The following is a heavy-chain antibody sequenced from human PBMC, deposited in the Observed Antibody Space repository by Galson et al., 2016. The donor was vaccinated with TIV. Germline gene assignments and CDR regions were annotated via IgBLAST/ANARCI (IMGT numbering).Heavy chain of an antibody. V-gene: IGHV1-69*13. D-gene: IGHD3-10*01. J-gene: IGHJ5*02. Sequence: SVKVSCKASGGIFSGYAINWVRQAPGQGLEWMGRIIPIFGTTKYAQKFQGRVTITADESTDTAYVELNSLTSEDTAVYYCARATIYYDNWFDPWGQGTLVTVSS. CDR3: ARATIYYDNWFDP. CDR2: IIPIFGTT. CDR1: GGIFSGYA.